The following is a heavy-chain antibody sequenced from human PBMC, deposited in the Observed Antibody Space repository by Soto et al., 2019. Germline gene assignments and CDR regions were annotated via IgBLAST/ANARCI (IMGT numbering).Heavy chain of an antibody. D-gene: IGHD4-4*01. CDR1: GFTFSSYG. CDR3: AKAYSNHKDYYYYYMDV. J-gene: IGHJ6*03. Sequence: QVQLVESGGGVVQPGRSLRLSCAASGFTFSSYGMHWVRQAPGKGLEWVAVISYDGSNKYYEDSVKGRFTISRDNSKHTLYLQMNSLRAEDTAVYYCAKAYSNHKDYYYYYMDVWGKGTTVTVSS. CDR2: ISYDGSNK. V-gene: IGHV3-30*18.